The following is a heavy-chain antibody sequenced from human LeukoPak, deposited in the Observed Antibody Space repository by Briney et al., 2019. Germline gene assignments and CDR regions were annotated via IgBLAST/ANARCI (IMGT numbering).Heavy chain of an antibody. J-gene: IGHJ4*02. D-gene: IGHD3-22*01. CDR1: GFTFSSYS. V-gene: IGHV3-21*01. CDR2: ISSSSSYI. Sequence: GGSLRLSCAASGFTFSSYSMNWVRQAPGKGLEWVSSISSSSSYIYYADSVKGRFTISRDNAKNSLYLQMNSLRAEDTAVYYCARGYTYYYDSSGYYFDYWGQGTLVTASS. CDR3: ARGYTYYYDSSGYYFDY.